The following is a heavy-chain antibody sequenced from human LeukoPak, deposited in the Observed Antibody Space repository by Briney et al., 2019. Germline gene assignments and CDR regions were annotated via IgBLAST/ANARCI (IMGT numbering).Heavy chain of an antibody. CDR2: INAGNGNT. CDR1: GYTFTSYA. J-gene: IGHJ6*02. Sequence: ASVKVSCKASGYTFTSYAMHWARQAPGQRLKWMGWINAGNGNTKYSQKFQGRVTITRDTSASTAYMELSSLRSEDTAVYYCAASVTRDYYYYYGMDVWGQGTTVTVSS. D-gene: IGHD4-17*01. CDR3: AASVTRDYYYYYGMDV. V-gene: IGHV1-3*01.